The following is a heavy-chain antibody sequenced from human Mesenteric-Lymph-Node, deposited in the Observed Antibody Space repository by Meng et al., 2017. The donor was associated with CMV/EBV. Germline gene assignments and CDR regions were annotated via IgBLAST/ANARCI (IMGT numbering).Heavy chain of an antibody. Sequence: GGSLRLSCAASGFTFVSSAMHWVRQAPGQGLEWVASVSYDEKTKHYADSVKGRFTISRDNSKNTLYLQMNSLRAEDTAVYYCARDSGGSYYPWGQGTLVTVSS. J-gene: IGHJ4*02. CDR2: VSYDEKTK. V-gene: IGHV3-30*04. CDR3: ARDSGGSYYP. CDR1: GFTFVSSA. D-gene: IGHD1-26*01.